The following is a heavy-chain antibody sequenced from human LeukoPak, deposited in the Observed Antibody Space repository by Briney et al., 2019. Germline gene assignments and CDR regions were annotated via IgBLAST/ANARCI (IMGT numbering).Heavy chain of an antibody. J-gene: IGHJ6*03. CDR1: GGSISSGSYY. CDR3: ARVNPYYDFWSGYYEYYYYYMDV. V-gene: IGHV4-61*02. CDR2: IYTSGST. D-gene: IGHD3-3*01. Sequence: SETLSLTCTVSGGSISSGSYYWSWIRQPAGKGLEWIGRIYTSGSTNYNPSLKSRVTISVDTSKNQFSLKLSSVTAADTAVYYCARVNPYYDFWSGYYEYYYYYMDVWGKGTTVTVSS.